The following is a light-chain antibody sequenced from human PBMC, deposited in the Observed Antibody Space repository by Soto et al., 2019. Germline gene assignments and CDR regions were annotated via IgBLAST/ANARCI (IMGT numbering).Light chain of an antibody. Sequence: EIVMTQSPATLSVSPGERATLSCRASQSVSSNLAWYQQKPGQAPRLLIHGASTRATGIPARFSGSGSGTEFTLTISSLQSEDFAVSYCQQYNEWPPVTFGGGTKVDI. CDR3: QQYNEWPPVT. V-gene: IGKV3-15*01. J-gene: IGKJ4*01. CDR1: QSVSSN. CDR2: GAS.